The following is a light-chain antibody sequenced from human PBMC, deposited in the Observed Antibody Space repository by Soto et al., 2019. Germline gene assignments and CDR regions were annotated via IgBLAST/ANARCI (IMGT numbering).Light chain of an antibody. CDR1: QSVSAH. V-gene: IGKV1-39*01. CDR3: QQSYSLPFT. Sequence: IQMTQSPSSLSASVGDRVTITCRASQSVSAHLNWYQHKAGNAPKLLIFGASNLQYGVPSRFSGSGSGTDFTFTISSLQAEDFATYYCQQSYSLPFTFGPGTKVDL. CDR2: GAS. J-gene: IGKJ3*01.